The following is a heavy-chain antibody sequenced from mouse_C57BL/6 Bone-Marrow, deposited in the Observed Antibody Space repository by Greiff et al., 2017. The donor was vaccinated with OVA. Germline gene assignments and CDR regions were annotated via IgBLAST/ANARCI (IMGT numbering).Heavy chain of an antibody. Sequence: VKLMESGPGLVAPSQSLSITCTVSGFSLTSYGVHWVRQPPGKGLEWLVVIWSDGSTTYNSALKSRLSISKDNSKSQVFLKMNSLQTDDTAMYYCARHYYSIYYAMDYWGQGTSVTVSS. CDR2: IWSDGST. D-gene: IGHD2-5*01. CDR1: GFSLTSYG. V-gene: IGHV2-6-1*01. CDR3: ARHYYSIYYAMDY. J-gene: IGHJ4*01.